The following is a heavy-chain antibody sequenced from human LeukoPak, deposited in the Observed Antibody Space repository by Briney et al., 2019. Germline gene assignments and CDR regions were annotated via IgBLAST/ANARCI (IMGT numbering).Heavy chain of an antibody. CDR3: AREMGATNADY. Sequence: ASVKVSCKASGYTFTGYYMQWMRQAPGQGLEWMGWINPNSGGTNYAQKFQGRVTMTRDTSISTAYMELSRLRSDDTAVYYCAREMGATNADYWGQGTLVTVSS. J-gene: IGHJ4*02. CDR1: GYTFTGYY. D-gene: IGHD1-26*01. V-gene: IGHV1-2*02. CDR2: INPNSGGT.